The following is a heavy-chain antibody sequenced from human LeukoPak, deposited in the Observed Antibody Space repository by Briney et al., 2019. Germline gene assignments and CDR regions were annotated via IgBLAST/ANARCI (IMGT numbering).Heavy chain of an antibody. J-gene: IGHJ4*02. D-gene: IGHD4-17*01. CDR3: ARGPTTVTRAFDY. Sequence: SGTLSLTCAVSGGSISSSNWWSWVRQPPGKGLEWIGEIYHSGSTNYNPSLKSRVTMSVDTSKNQFSLKLRSVTAADTAVYYCARGPTTVTRAFDYWGQGILVTVSS. CDR1: GGSISSSNW. V-gene: IGHV4-4*02. CDR2: IYHSGST.